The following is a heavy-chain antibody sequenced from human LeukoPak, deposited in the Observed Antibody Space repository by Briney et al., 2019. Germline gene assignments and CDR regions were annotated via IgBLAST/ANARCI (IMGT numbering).Heavy chain of an antibody. CDR1: GFTFNTYT. CDR2: ISSGTSYI. V-gene: IGHV3-21*06. Sequence: GGSLRLSCAASGFTFNTYTMNWVRQAPGKGLEWVSSISSGTSYIYYADSVKGRFTISRDNGKNSLYLQMNSLRVEDTAVYFCARDSTGWQADSFDIWGQGTMVTVSS. D-gene: IGHD2-8*02. J-gene: IGHJ3*02. CDR3: ARDSTGWQADSFDI.